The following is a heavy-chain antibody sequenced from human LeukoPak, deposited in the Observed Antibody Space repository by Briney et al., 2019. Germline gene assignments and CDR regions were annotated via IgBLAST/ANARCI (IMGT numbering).Heavy chain of an antibody. CDR1: GGSISSYY. CDR3: AIPGGTHLGRLWEPSPQAFDY. Sequence: PSETLSLTCTVSGGSISSYYWSWIRQPPGKGLEWIGYIYYSGSTNYNPSLKSRVTISVDTSKNQFSLKLSSVTAADTAVYYCAIPGGTHLGRLWEPSPQAFDYWGQGTLVTVSS. D-gene: IGHD1-14*01. CDR2: IYYSGST. V-gene: IGHV4-59*01. J-gene: IGHJ4*02.